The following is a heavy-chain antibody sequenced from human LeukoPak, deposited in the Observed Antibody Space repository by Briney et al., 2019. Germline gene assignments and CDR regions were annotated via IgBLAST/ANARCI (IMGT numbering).Heavy chain of an antibody. V-gene: IGHV3-7*01. J-gene: IGHJ4*02. CDR1: GFSFSRYW. D-gene: IGHD3-16*01. CDR2: IYQDGSEK. Sequence: GGSLRLSCAASGFSFSRYWMSWVRQAPGKGLEWVANIYQDGSEKYYVDSVKGRFTISRDNAKKSLYLQMNSLRAEDTAVYYCARDGGPFDYWGQGTLASVSS. CDR3: ARDGGPFDY.